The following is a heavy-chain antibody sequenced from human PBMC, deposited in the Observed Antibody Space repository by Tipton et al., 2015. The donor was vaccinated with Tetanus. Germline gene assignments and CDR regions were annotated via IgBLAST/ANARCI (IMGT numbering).Heavy chain of an antibody. Sequence: SLRLSCAASGFTFSSYAMSWVRQAPGKGLEWVANIKEDGSETNYVDSVKGRFTISRDSAKSSLYLQMNSLRAEDTAVYYCARDGYCASAICYSPYQSPFDNWGQGTLVTVSS. V-gene: IGHV3-7*01. CDR1: GFTFSSYA. CDR2: IKEDGSET. D-gene: IGHD2-21*02. CDR3: ARDGYCASAICYSPYQSPFDN. J-gene: IGHJ4*02.